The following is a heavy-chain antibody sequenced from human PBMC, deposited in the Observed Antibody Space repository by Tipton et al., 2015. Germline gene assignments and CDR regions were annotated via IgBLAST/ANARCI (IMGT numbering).Heavy chain of an antibody. V-gene: IGHV4-59*01. CDR3: ARDLMNSNYGLRGMDV. CDR1: GSSISSYY. J-gene: IGHJ6*02. Sequence: TLSLTCTVSGSSISSYYWSWIRQPPGKGLEWIGYIYYSGSTNYNPSLKSRVTISVDTSKNQFSLKLSSVTAADTAVYYCARDLMNSNYGLRGMDVWGQGTTVTVSS. D-gene: IGHD4-11*01. CDR2: IYYSGST.